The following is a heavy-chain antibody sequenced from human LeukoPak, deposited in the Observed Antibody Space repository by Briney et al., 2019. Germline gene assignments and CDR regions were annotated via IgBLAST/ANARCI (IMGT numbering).Heavy chain of an antibody. V-gene: IGHV1-18*01. CDR2: ISAYNGNT. D-gene: IGHD6-13*01. CDR3: ARDNLQAAAGPSFDY. Sequence: ASVKVSCKASGYTFTSYGISWVRQAPGQGLEWMGWISAYNGNTNYAQKLQGRVTMTTDTSTSTAYMELRSLRSDDTAVYYCARDNLQAAAGPSFDYWGQGTLVTVSS. J-gene: IGHJ4*02. CDR1: GYTFTSYG.